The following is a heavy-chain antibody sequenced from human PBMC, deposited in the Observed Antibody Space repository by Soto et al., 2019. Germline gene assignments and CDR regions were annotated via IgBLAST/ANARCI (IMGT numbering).Heavy chain of an antibody. V-gene: IGHV3-7*01. Sequence: EVQLVESGGGLVQPGGSLRLSCAASGFSFSEYHMSWVRQAPGKGLEWVANISPDGGTKYYVDPVKGRFTISRDNAENSVHLQTNSLIADDTALYYCVSADIFGWGIWGQGTSVTVSS. CDR3: VSADIFGWGI. D-gene: IGHD3-3*02. CDR2: ISPDGGTK. CDR1: GFSFSEYH. J-gene: IGHJ3*02.